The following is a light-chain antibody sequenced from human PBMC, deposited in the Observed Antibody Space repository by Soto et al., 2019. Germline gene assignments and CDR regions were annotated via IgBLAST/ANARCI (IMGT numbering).Light chain of an antibody. CDR3: ATWDGSLRALV. CDR1: TSNIEKNS. V-gene: IGLV1-51*01. CDR2: DTT. Sequence: QSVLTQAPSVSAAPGQKVTISCSGSTSNIEKNSFSWYQQLPGTAPKLLIYDTTKRPSGVPDRFSGSKSGTSATLGITGLQTGDEADYYCATWDGSLRALVFGGGTKLPVL. J-gene: IGLJ2*01.